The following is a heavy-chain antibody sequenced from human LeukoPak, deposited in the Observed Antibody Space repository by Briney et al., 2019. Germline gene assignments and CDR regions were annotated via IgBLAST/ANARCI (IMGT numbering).Heavy chain of an antibody. Sequence: SETLSLTCTVSGGSISSYYWSWIRQPPGKGLEWIGYIYYSGSTNYNPSLKSRVTISVDTSKNQFSLKLSSVTAADTAVYYCARAPRSGSYFIDYWGQGTLVTVSS. V-gene: IGHV4-59*01. D-gene: IGHD1-26*01. CDR2: IYYSGST. J-gene: IGHJ4*02. CDR3: ARAPRSGSYFIDY. CDR1: GGSISSYY.